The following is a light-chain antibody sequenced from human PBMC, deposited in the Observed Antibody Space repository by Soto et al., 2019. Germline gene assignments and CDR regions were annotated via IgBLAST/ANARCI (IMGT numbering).Light chain of an antibody. CDR3: QQYNSYPWT. J-gene: IGKJ1*01. V-gene: IGKV3-15*01. CDR2: GAS. CDR1: QSVSSN. Sequence: EIVMTHSPATLSVSPWEGATLSCGASQSVSSNLAWYQQKPGQAPRLLIYGASTRATGIPARFSGSGSGTEFTLTISSLQPDDFATYYCQQYNSYPWTFGQGTKVDIK.